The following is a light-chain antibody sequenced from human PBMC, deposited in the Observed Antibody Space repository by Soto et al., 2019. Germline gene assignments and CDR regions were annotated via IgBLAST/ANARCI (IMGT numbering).Light chain of an antibody. CDR2: DAS. CDR3: QQYGSSPT. V-gene: IGKV3-20*01. Sequence: EVVVTQSPGNLSLSPGERVTRSCRASPSLSSGYLAWYQQKFGQAPRLLIYDASRRATGIPERFSGSGSGTDFTLTINRLEPADFAVYYCQQYGSSPTFGLGTKVDVK. CDR1: PSLSSGY. J-gene: IGKJ1*01.